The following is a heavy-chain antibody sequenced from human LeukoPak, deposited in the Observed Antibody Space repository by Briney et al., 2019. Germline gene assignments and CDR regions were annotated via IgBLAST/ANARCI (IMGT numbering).Heavy chain of an antibody. CDR1: GFTFSSYA. V-gene: IGHV3-23*01. CDR3: ANVDRRYYYMGV. D-gene: IGHD2-15*01. Sequence: PGGSLRLSCAASGFTFSSYAMSWVRQAPGKGLEWVSAISGSGGSTYYADPVKGRFTISRDNFKNTLYLQMNSLRAEDTAVYYCANVDRRYYYMGVWGKGTTVTVSS. J-gene: IGHJ6*03. CDR2: ISGSGGST.